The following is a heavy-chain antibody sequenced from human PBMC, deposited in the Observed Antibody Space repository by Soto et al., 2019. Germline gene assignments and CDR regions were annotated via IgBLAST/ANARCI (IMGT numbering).Heavy chain of an antibody. CDR1: GFTFSSYA. V-gene: IGHV3-23*01. J-gene: IGHJ6*04. CDR3: AKALNDYYDSSGYGLAYYYYGMDV. Sequence: GGSLRLSCAASGFTFSSYAMSWVRQAPGKGLEWVSAISGSGGSTYYADSVKGRFTISRDNSKNTLYLQMNSLRAEDTAVYYCAKALNDYYDSSGYGLAYYYYGMDVWGKGTTVTVSS. CDR2: ISGSGGST. D-gene: IGHD3-22*01.